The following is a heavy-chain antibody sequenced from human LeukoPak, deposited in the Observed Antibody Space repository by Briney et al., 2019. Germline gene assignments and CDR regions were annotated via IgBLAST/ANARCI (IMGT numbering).Heavy chain of an antibody. CDR1: GFTFSSHS. V-gene: IGHV3-21*01. Sequence: GGSLRLSCAASGFTFSSHSMNWVRQAPGKGLEWVSSISSSSSYIYYADSVKGRFTISRDNAKNSLYLQMNSLRAEDTAVYYCARWGRDDSSGYYYWGQGTLVTVSS. CDR3: ARWGRDDSSGYYY. D-gene: IGHD3-22*01. J-gene: IGHJ4*02. CDR2: ISSSSSYI.